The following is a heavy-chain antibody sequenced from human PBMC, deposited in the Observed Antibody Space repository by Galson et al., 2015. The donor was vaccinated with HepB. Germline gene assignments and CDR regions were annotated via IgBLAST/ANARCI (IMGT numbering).Heavy chain of an antibody. D-gene: IGHD5-18*01. Sequence: SVKVSCKASGGTFSSYAISWVRQAPGQGLEWMGGIIPIFGTANYAQKFQGRVTITADESTSTAYMELSSLRSEDTAVYYCARGISGYSYGYGAFDIWGQGTMVTVSS. CDR2: IIPIFGTA. V-gene: IGHV1-69*13. CDR1: GGTFSSYA. CDR3: ARGISGYSYGYGAFDI. J-gene: IGHJ3*02.